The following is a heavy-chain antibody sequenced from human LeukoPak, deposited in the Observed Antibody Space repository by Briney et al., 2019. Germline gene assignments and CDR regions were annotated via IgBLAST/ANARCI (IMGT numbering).Heavy chain of an antibody. CDR2: ISAYNGNT. Sequence: GASVKVSCKASGYTFTSYGISWVRQAPGQGLEWMGWISAYNGNTNYAQKLQGRVTMTTDTSTSTVYMELSSLRSEDTAVYYCASKDSSGWYEEAWGQGTLVTVSS. J-gene: IGHJ5*02. CDR1: GYTFTSYG. D-gene: IGHD6-19*01. CDR3: ASKDSSGWYEEA. V-gene: IGHV1-18*01.